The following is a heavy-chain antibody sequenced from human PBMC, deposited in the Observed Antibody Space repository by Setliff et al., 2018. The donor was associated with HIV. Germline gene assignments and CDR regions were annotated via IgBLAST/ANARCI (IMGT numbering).Heavy chain of an antibody. D-gene: IGHD7-27*01. V-gene: IGHV3-74*03. Sequence: LRLSCAASGFSVNSNYMSWVRQAPGKRLEWVSHSNSDGSSTTYADSVKGRFTISRDNAKNTLYLQMNSLRAEDTAIYYCVREMPGPPGALDLWGHGTMVTVSS. CDR1: GFSVNSNY. J-gene: IGHJ3*01. CDR2: SNSDGSST. CDR3: VREMPGPPGALDL.